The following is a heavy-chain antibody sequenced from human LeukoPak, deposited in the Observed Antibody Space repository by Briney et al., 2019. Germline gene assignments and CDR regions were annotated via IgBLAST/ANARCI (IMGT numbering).Heavy chain of an antibody. J-gene: IGHJ6*03. CDR2: IYTSGST. D-gene: IGHD3-22*01. CDR1: GGSISSGSYY. Sequence: SETLSLTCTVSGGSISSGSYYWSWIRQPAGKGLEWIGRIYTSGSTNYNPSLKSRVTISVDTSKNQFSLKLSSVTAADTAVYYCARLYYYDSSGYYYSYYYYMDVWGKGTTVTVSS. CDR3: ARLYYYDSSGYYYSYYYYMDV. V-gene: IGHV4-61*02.